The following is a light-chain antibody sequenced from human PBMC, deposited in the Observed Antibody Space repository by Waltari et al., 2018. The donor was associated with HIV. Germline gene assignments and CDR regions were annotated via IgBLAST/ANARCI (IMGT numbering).Light chain of an antibody. CDR3: QAWDSSTVV. CDR1: KLGDNY. CDR2: QDK. J-gene: IGLJ2*01. V-gene: IGLV3-1*01. Sequence: SYELTQPPSVSVSPGQTASITCSGDKLGDNYACWYQQRPGQSPLLVIYQDKKRTSGIAERFSGSNSGNPATLTVSGTQAIDEADYYCQAWDSSTVVFGGGTKLTVL.